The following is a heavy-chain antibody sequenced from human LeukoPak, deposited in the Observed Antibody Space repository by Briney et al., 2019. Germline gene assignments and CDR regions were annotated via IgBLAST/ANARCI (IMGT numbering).Heavy chain of an antibody. Sequence: PGGSLRLSCAASGFTFSSYAMHWVRQAPGKGLEWVPVISYDGSNKYYADSVKGRFTISRDNSKNTLYLQMNSLRAEDTAVYYCARDLPYGDYLRGDAFDIWGQGTMVTVSS. CDR1: GFTFSSYA. D-gene: IGHD4-17*01. CDR3: ARDLPYGDYLRGDAFDI. J-gene: IGHJ3*02. CDR2: ISYDGSNK. V-gene: IGHV3-30-3*01.